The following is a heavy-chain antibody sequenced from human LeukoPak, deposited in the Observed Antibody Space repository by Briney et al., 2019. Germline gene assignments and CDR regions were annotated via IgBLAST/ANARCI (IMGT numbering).Heavy chain of an antibody. CDR1: GFPYWSYD. J-gene: IGHJ6*03. CDR3: AREKNWNDLSQSLYYYYYMDV. CDR2: IKKGGREK. Sequence: PGGPQTLLCTASGFPYWSYDMSGLRHARGKGLEWVAHIKKGGREKYYVDSVKGRFTISRDNAKNSLYLQMNSLRAEDTAVYYCAREKNWNDLSQSLYYYYYMDVWGKGTTVTVSS. V-gene: IGHV3-7*01. D-gene: IGHD1-1*01.